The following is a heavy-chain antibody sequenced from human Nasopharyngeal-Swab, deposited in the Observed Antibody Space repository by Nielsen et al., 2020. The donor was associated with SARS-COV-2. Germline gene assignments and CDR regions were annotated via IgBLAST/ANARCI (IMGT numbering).Heavy chain of an antibody. CDR3: ASKRGYSGYEFDY. D-gene: IGHD5-12*01. CDR2: IYYSGST. Sequence: WIRQPPGKGLEWIGYIYYSGSTNYNPSLKSRVTISVDTSKNQFSLKQISVTAADTAVYYCASKRGYSGYEFDYWGQGTLVTVSS. V-gene: IGHV4-59*01. J-gene: IGHJ4*02.